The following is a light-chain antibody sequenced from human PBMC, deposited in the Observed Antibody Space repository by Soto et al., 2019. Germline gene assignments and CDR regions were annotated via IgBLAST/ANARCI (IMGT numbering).Light chain of an antibody. Sequence: EIGLTESPATLSFSPVERATLSCWASQSVNRYLVWYQQKPGQAPRLLIYGASTRATGIPARFSGSGSGTEFTLTISSLKSEDFSAYYCQQYNNCPPITFGQGTRLEIK. CDR2: GAS. J-gene: IGKJ5*01. CDR3: QQYNNCPPIT. CDR1: QSVNRY. V-gene: IGKV3-15*01.